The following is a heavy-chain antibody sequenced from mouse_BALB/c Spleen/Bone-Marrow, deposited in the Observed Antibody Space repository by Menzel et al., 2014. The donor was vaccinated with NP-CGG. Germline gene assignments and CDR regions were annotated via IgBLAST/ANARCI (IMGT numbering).Heavy chain of an antibody. V-gene: IGHV5-6-4*01. J-gene: IGHJ3*01. CDR2: TSSGGSYT. Sequence: DVHLVESGGGLVKPGGSLKLSCAASGFTFNSYTMSWVRQTPEKRLEWVATTSSGGSYTYYPDSVKGRFTISRDNAKNTLYLQMSSLKSEDTAMYYCTRDDYDGAWFAYWGQGTLVTVSA. CDR1: GFTFNSYT. D-gene: IGHD2-4*01. CDR3: TRDDYDGAWFAY.